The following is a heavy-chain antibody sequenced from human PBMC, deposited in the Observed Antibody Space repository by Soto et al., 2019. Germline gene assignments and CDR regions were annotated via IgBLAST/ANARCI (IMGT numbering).Heavy chain of an antibody. CDR1: GFSISSNY. D-gene: IGHD3-10*01. J-gene: IGHJ4*02. Sequence: EVQLVETGGGLIQPGGSLRLSCAASGFSISSNYMTCVRQAPGKGLEWVSLLYSGGTSYYADSVKGRFTISRDNSKNTLFLQMNRLKTEDTAVYYCARGQQVSTIRGVQGFDYWGQGTLVTVSS. V-gene: IGHV3-53*02. CDR2: LYSGGTS. CDR3: ARGQQVSTIRGVQGFDY.